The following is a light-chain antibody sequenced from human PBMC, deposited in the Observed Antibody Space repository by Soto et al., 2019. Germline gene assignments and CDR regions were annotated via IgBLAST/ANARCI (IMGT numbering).Light chain of an antibody. CDR3: QQYNKWPLFT. J-gene: IGKJ3*01. V-gene: IGKV3-15*01. CDR2: GAS. CDR1: LSVGSN. Sequence: ETVMTQSPATLSVSPGERATLSCRASLSVGSNLAWYQQRPGQAPRLLIYGASTRATGIPVRFSGGGSGTEFPLPISSLQSDDFGFYYCQQYNKWPLFTFGPGTRVDMK.